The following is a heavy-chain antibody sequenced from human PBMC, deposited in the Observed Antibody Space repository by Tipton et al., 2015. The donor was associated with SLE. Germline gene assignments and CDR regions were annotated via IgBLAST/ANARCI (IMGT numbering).Heavy chain of an antibody. CDR1: GGSISSYY. CDR3: ARHPSCGFGGYDLATFDY. J-gene: IGHJ4*02. CDR2: IYYSGST. V-gene: IGHV4-59*08. Sequence: TLSLTCTVSGGSISSYYWSWIRQPPGKGLEWIGYIYYSGSTNYNPSLKSRVTISVDTSKNQFSLKLSSVTAADTAVYYCARHPSCGFGGYDLATFDYWGQGTLVTVSS. D-gene: IGHD5-12*01.